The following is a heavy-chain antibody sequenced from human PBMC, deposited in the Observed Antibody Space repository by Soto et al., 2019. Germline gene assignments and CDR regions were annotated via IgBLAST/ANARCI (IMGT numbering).Heavy chain of an antibody. CDR1: GFTFSRYA. V-gene: IGHV3-23*01. J-gene: IGHJ4*02. CDR2: VSIGGST. D-gene: IGHD2-15*01. Sequence: GGSLRLSCAASGFTFSRYAMGWVRQGPGKGLEWVAVVSIGGSTHYADSVRGRFTISRDNSKNTLSLQMNSLTAEDTAVYFCAKRRGAGGHFDYWGQGALVTVSS. CDR3: AKRRGAGGHFDY.